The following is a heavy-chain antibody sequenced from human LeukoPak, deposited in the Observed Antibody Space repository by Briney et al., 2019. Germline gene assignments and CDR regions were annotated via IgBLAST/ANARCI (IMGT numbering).Heavy chain of an antibody. CDR2: ISGSGGST. CDR3: AKDRFYGDSDY. D-gene: IGHD4-17*01. V-gene: IGHV3-23*01. J-gene: IGHJ4*02. Sequence: PGGSLRLSCTASGFTFSNAWMSWVRQAPGKGLEWVSAISGSGGSTYYADSVKGRFTISRDNSKNTLYLQMNSLRAEDTAVYYCAKDRFYGDSDYWGQGTLVTVSS. CDR1: GFTFSNAW.